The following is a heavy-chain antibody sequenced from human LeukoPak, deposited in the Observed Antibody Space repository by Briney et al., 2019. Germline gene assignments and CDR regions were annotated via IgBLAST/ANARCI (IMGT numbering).Heavy chain of an antibody. Sequence: GGSLRLSCAASGFTFSSYSMNWVRQAPGKGLEWVSSISSSSSYIYYADSVKGRFTISRDNAKNSLYLQMNSLRAEDTAVCYCAVSGTENFYYFDYWGQGTLVTVSS. CDR2: ISSSSSYI. CDR3: AVSGTENFYYFDY. CDR1: GFTFSSYS. V-gene: IGHV3-21*01. D-gene: IGHD5-12*01. J-gene: IGHJ4*02.